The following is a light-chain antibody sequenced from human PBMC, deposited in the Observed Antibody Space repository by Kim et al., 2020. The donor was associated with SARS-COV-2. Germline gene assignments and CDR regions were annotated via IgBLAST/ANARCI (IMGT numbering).Light chain of an antibody. CDR3: QQYNDWEYT. J-gene: IGKJ2*01. CDR2: GTS. CDR1: QSGSSK. Sequence: SVCEGERVTCSCGASQSGSSKWAWYHQKPGQAPRILIDGTSARATDIPARFSGSGSGTEFTLTISNLQSEDFEVYYCQQYNDWEYTFGQGTKLEI. V-gene: IGKV3-15*01.